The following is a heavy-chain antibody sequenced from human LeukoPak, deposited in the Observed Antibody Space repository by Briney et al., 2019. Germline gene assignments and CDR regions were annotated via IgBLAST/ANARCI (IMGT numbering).Heavy chain of an antibody. V-gene: IGHV1-18*01. CDR2: ISAYNGNT. J-gene: IGHJ4*02. Sequence: EASVKVSCKASGYTFTSYGISWVRQAPGQGLEWMGWISAYNGNTNYAQKLQGRVTMTTDTSTSTAYMELRSLRSDDTAVYYCARGQDSSGYYYATYYFDYWGQGTLVTVSS. D-gene: IGHD3-22*01. CDR3: ARGQDSSGYYYATYYFDY. CDR1: GYTFTSYG.